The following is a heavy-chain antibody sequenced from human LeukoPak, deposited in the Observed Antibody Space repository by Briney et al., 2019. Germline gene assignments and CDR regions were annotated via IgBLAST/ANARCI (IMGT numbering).Heavy chain of an antibody. CDR1: GGSFSDYY. Sequence: SETLCLTCAVYGGSFSDYYWSWIRQPPGKGLEWIGEINHSGSTNYNPSLKTRVTISVDTSKNQFSLKLKSVTAADTAMYYCARAGFGLAPHRGTPFDYWGQGTLVTVSS. CDR3: ARAGFGLAPHRGTPFDY. J-gene: IGHJ4*02. CDR2: INHSGST. D-gene: IGHD3-10*01. V-gene: IGHV4-34*01.